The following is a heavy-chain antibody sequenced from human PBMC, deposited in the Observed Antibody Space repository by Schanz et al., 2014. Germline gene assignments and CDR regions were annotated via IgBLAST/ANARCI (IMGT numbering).Heavy chain of an antibody. V-gene: IGHV1-18*01. J-gene: IGHJ4*02. CDR1: GYIFINSG. CDR2: ISVYNHNK. Sequence: QIQLVQSGPEVKKPGATVKVSCKASGYIFINSGISWVRQAPGQGLEWMGWISVYNHNKEYDQKFQGRVTMTTDTSPSTGFMALADLRSDGTGGYFRAREGADFYHNLTEEDYWGQGTLVTVSS. D-gene: IGHD3-9*01. CDR3: AREGADFYHNLTEEDY.